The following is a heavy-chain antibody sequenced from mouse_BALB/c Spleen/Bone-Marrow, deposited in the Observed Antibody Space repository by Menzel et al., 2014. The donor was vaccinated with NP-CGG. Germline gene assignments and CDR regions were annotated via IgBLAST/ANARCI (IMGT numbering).Heavy chain of an antibody. Sequence: VQLQQSGPGLVRPSQSLSITCTVSGFSLTTYGVHWVRQSPGKGLEWLGVIWSGGNTDYNAAFISRLSISKDNSKSQVFFKMNSLQANDTAIYYCARNSRIYYDYEGYAMDYWGQGTSVTVSS. CDR1: GFSLTTYG. V-gene: IGHV2-2*02. CDR3: ARNSRIYYDYEGYAMDY. CDR2: IWSGGNT. J-gene: IGHJ4*01. D-gene: IGHD2-4*01.